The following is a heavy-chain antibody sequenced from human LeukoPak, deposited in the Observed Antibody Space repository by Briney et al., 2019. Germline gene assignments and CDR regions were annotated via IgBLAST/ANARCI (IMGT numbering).Heavy chain of an antibody. CDR3: ARSSGFEPRNYFYYYMDV. V-gene: IGHV4-61*02. CDR1: GDSISSGDYY. CDR2: ISSSGST. Sequence: SQTLSLTCTVSGDSISSGDYYWSWIRQPAGKGLEWIGRISSSGSTNYNPSLKSRVTISVDTSKNQFSLKLSSVTAADTAIYYCARSSGFEPRNYFYYYMDVWGRGTSVTISS. D-gene: IGHD6-19*01. J-gene: IGHJ6*03.